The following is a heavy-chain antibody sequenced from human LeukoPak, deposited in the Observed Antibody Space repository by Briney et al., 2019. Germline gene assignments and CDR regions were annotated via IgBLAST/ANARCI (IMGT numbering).Heavy chain of an antibody. V-gene: IGHV1-69*06. Sequence: SVKVSCKASGYTFINYGINWVRQAPGQGLEWMGGIIPIFGTANYAQKFQGRVTITADKSTSTAYMELSSLRSEDTAVYYCARGGYSYGHPPVIWGQGTMVTVSS. CDR1: GYTFINYG. CDR2: IIPIFGTA. CDR3: ARGGYSYGHPPVI. D-gene: IGHD5-18*01. J-gene: IGHJ3*02.